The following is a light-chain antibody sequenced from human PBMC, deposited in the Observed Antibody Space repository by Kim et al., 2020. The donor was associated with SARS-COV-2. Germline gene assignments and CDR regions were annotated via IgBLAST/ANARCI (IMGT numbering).Light chain of an antibody. J-gene: IGLJ2*01. CDR1: NIGSKS. V-gene: IGLV3-21*04. Sequence: SYELTQPPSVSVAPGKTARITCGRNNIGSKSVHWCQQKQGQAPMLVIYYDSDRPSGIPERVSGSNSGNTATLTISRVEAGDEADYYCQVWDSSSDHVIFGGGTQLTVL. CDR2: YDS. CDR3: QVWDSSSDHVI.